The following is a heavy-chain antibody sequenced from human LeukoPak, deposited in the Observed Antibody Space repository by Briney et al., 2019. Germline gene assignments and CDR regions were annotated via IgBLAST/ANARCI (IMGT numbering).Heavy chain of an antibody. Sequence: PSETLSLTCTVSGGSISSGSYYWSWIRQPAGKGLEWIGRIYTSGSTNYNPSLKSRVTISVDTSKNQFSLKLSSVTAADTAVYYCARGYIPSYDFWSGYYSAYYYYYMDVWGKGTTVTVSS. CDR2: IYTSGST. D-gene: IGHD3-3*01. V-gene: IGHV4-61*02. J-gene: IGHJ6*03. CDR3: ARGYIPSYDFWSGYYSAYYYYYMDV. CDR1: GGSISSGSYY.